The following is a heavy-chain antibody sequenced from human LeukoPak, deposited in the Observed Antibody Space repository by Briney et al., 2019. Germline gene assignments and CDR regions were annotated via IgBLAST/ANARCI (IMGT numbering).Heavy chain of an antibody. CDR1: GFTLRSHW. CDR3: ARGVRGFCSVSSCYSDY. Sequence: RGGSLRLSCAASGFTLRSHWMGWVRQAPGKGLEWVANIKQDGSEKYYVDSVRGRFTISRDNAENSLYLQMNSPRAEDTAVYYRARGVRGFCSVSSCYSDYWGQGTLVTVSS. CDR2: IKQDGSEK. J-gene: IGHJ4*02. D-gene: IGHD2-15*01. V-gene: IGHV3-7*01.